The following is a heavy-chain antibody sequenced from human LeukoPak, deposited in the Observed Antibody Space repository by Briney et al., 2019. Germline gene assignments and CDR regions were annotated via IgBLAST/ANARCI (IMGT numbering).Heavy chain of an antibody. V-gene: IGHV4-61*08. Sequence: SQTLSLTCAVSGGSISSGGYSWSWIRQPPGKGLEWIGYIYYSGSTNYNPSLKSRVTISVDTSKNQFSLKLSSVTAADTAVYYCARTTYYYDSSGYYGPADYYYYGMDVWGQGTTVTVSS. CDR3: ARTTYYYDSSGYYGPADYYYYGMDV. D-gene: IGHD3-22*01. J-gene: IGHJ6*02. CDR1: GGSISSGGYS. CDR2: IYYSGST.